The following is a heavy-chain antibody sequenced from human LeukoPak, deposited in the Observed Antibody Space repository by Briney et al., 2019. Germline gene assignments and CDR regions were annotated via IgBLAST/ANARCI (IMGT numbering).Heavy chain of an antibody. CDR1: GFAFSNYG. CDR2: IASDGNRA. CDR3: AKEGGSPHVNPYWYFDI. Sequence: RGSLRLSCAASGFAFSNYGMHWVRQAPGKGLEWVAVIASDGNRAFYADSARGRFTLSRDNSQNRIYLQMDSLRPEDTAVYYCAKEGGSPHVNPYWYFDIWGRGTLVTVSS. J-gene: IGHJ2*01. V-gene: IGHV3-30*18. D-gene: IGHD1-14*01.